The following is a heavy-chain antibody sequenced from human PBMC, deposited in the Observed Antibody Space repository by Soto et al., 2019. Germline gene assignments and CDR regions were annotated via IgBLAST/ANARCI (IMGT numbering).Heavy chain of an antibody. J-gene: IGHJ6*02. CDR1: GGTFSSYP. V-gene: IGHV1-69*13. CDR3: ARDQVAAAGFNYYGMDV. CDR2: IIPIFGTA. Sequence: SVKVSCKASGGTFSSYPISWVRQAPGQGLEWMGGIIPIFGTANYAQKFQGRVTITANESTSTAYMELSSLRSEDTAVYYCARDQVAAAGFNYYGMDVWGQGTTVTVSS. D-gene: IGHD6-13*01.